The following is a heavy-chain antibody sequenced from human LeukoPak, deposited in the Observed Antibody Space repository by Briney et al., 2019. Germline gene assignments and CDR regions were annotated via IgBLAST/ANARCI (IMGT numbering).Heavy chain of an antibody. CDR2: ISGYNGNT. D-gene: IGHD4-23*01. CDR3: ARSDFGGAADY. Sequence: GASVKVSCKASGYTFTTYGISWVRQAPGQGPEWMGWISGYNGNTNYAQKLQGRVTMTTDTSTSTAFMELRSLRSDDTAIYYCARSDFGGAADYWGQGTLVTVS. J-gene: IGHJ4*02. V-gene: IGHV1-18*01. CDR1: GYTFTTYG.